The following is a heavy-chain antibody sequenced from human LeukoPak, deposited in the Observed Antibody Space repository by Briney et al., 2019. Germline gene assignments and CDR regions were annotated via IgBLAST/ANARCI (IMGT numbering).Heavy chain of an antibody. CDR1: GFTFSSYT. J-gene: IGHJ4*03. Sequence: PGGSLRLSCAASGFTFSSYTMSWVRQAPGKGLEWISVISATGFTTYHTDSVKGRFTISRDNSKSILSLQMDGLRAEDMAIYFCTKDVQVGPTRGFFDFWGQGTLVTVSS. CDR2: ISATGFTT. V-gene: IGHV3-23*01. D-gene: IGHD1-26*01. CDR3: TKDVQVGPTRGFFDF.